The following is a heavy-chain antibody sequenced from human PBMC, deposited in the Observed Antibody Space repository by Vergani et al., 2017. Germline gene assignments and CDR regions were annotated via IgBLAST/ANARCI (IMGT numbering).Heavy chain of an antibody. J-gene: IGHJ6*03. CDR3: ARDRRYCSSTSCFYYYYYMDV. D-gene: IGHD2-2*01. Sequence: EVQLLESGGGLVQPGGSLRLSCAASGFTVSSNYMSWVRQAPGEGLEWVSVIYSGGSTYYADSVKGRFTISRDNSKNTLYLQMNSLRAEDTAVYYCARDRRYCSSTSCFYYYYYMDVWGKXP. CDR2: IYSGGST. V-gene: IGHV3-53*01. CDR1: GFTVSSNY.